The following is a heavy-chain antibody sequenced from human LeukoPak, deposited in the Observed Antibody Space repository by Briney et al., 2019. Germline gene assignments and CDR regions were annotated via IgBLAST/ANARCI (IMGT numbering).Heavy chain of an antibody. V-gene: IGHV3-7*01. Sequence: PGGSLRLSCAASGFTFSSYWMSWVRQAPGKGLEWVANIKQDGSEKYYVDSVKGRFTISRDNAKNSLYLQMNSLRAEDTAVYYCARDPEWNDILTGYYGYWGQGTLVTVSS. D-gene: IGHD3-9*01. CDR1: GFTFSSYW. CDR3: ARDPEWNDILTGYYGY. CDR2: IKQDGSEK. J-gene: IGHJ4*02.